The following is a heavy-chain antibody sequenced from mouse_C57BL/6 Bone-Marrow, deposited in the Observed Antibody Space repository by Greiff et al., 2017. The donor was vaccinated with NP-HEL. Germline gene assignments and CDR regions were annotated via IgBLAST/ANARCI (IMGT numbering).Heavy chain of an antibody. Sequence: EVKLMESGGDLVKPGGSLKLSCAASGFTFSSYGMSWVRQTPDKRLEWVATISSGGSYTYYPDSVKGRFTISRDNAKNTLYLQMSSLKSEDTAMYYCARRVWYFDVWGTGTTVTVSS. J-gene: IGHJ1*03. CDR1: GFTFSSYG. CDR2: ISSGGSYT. CDR3: ARRVWYFDV. V-gene: IGHV5-6*02.